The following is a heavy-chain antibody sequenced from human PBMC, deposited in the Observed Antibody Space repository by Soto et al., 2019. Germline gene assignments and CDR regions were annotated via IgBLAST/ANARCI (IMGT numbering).Heavy chain of an antibody. CDR1: GFTFSSYA. CDR2: ISGSGGST. J-gene: IGHJ4*02. D-gene: IGHD1-26*01. Sequence: EVQLLESGGGLVQPGGSLRLSCAASGFTFSSYAMSWVRQAPGKGLEWVSAISGSGGSTYYADSVKGRFTISRDNSRKTRDLQINSLRAEDTVVYYCARRGSGSYFDYWGQGTLVTVSS. V-gene: IGHV3-23*01. CDR3: ARRGSGSYFDY.